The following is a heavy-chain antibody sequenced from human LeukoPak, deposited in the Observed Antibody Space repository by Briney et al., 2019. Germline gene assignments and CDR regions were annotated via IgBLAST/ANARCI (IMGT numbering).Heavy chain of an antibody. D-gene: IGHD3-22*01. CDR2: IYSGGST. CDR1: GFTVSSNY. J-gene: IGHJ4*02. V-gene: IGHV3-66*01. CDR3: ARAAQHYYDSSGYSDY. Sequence: GGSLRLSCAASGFTVSSNYMSWVRQAPGKGLEWVSVIYSGGSTYYADSVKGRFTISRDNSKNTLYLQMNSLRAEDTAVYYCARAAQHYYDSSGYSDYWGRGTLVTVSS.